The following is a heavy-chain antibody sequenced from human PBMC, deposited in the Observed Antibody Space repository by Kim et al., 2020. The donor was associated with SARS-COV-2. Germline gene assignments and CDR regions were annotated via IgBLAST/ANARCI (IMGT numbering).Heavy chain of an antibody. CDR2: GKT. V-gene: IGHV7-4-1*02. J-gene: IGHJ4*02. Sequence: GKTTYAKSFTGRFVFSLDTLVRTAYLQISSLKAADTAVYYCARDDSLELDYWGQGTLVTVSS. CDR3: ARDDSLELDY. D-gene: IGHD1-1*01.